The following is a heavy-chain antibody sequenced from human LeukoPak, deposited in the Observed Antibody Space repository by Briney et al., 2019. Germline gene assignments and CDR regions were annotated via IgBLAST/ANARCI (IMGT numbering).Heavy chain of an antibody. J-gene: IGHJ4*02. CDR1: GFTFSTYS. CDR3: VRDKYFAY. CDR2: ISSSNTM. Sequence: GGTLRLSCAVSGFTFSTYSMNWVRQVPGKGLEWISYISSSNTMYYADSVKGRFTISRDNAKNSLYLQMTSLRAEDTAVYYCVRDKYFAYWGQGTLVTVSS. D-gene: IGHD2/OR15-2a*01. V-gene: IGHV3-48*01.